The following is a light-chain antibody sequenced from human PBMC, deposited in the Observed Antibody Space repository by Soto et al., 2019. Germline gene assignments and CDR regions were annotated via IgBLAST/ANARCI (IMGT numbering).Light chain of an antibody. J-gene: IGKJ2*01. CDR2: GAS. CDR1: QSVSSSY. CDR3: QHYGNSPKT. V-gene: IGKV3-20*01. Sequence: EIVMTQSPGTLSLSPGERATLSCRASQSVSSSYLAWYQQKPGQAPRLLIYGASIRATGIPDRFSGSGSGTDFTLTINRLEPEDFAVYYCQHYGNSPKTFGQGTKLEIK.